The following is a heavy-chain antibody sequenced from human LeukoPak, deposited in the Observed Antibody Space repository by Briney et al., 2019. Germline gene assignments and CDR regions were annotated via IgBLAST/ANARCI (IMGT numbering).Heavy chain of an antibody. D-gene: IGHD6-13*01. CDR3: ARDGEIAAAGYYYYYYMDV. CDR2: ISFDGNNK. V-gene: IGHV3-30-3*01. Sequence: GGSLRLSCAASTFTFNNYAMHWVRQAPGKGLEWVAVISFDGNNKYYADSVRGRFTISRDNSKNTLYLQMNSLRAEDTAVYYCARDGEIAAAGYYYYYYMDVWGKGTTVTVSS. CDR1: TFTFNNYA. J-gene: IGHJ6*03.